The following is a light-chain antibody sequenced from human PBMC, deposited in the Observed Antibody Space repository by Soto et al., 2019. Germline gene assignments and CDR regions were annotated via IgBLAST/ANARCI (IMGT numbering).Light chain of an antibody. J-gene: IGLJ1*01. CDR2: EGT. Sequence: TPPGSVCGSPGQAITISCTGTSSDVGSYNLVSWYQQHPGKAPKLMIYEGTKRPSGVSNRFSGSKSGNAASLTISGLQAEDEADYYCCSYAGSITYVFGTGTKV. CDR1: SSDVGSYNL. V-gene: IGLV2-23*01. CDR3: CSYAGSITYV.